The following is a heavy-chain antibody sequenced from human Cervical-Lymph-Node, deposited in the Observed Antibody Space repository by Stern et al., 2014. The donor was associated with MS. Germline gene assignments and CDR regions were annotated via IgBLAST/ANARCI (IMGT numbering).Heavy chain of an antibody. J-gene: IGHJ5*02. CDR2: LGWNSEGR. D-gene: IGHD3-16*01. CDR1: GFKFDDFA. CDR3: AKADDYAAGIDA. V-gene: IGHV3-9*01. Sequence: VQLVQSGGGMVQPGRSLRLSCEASGFKFDDFAMHCVRQAPGKGLEWVSGLGWNSEGRGYADSVQGRFTISRDNAKSSLYLQMNSLTAEDTALYYCAKADDYAAGIDAWGQGTLVVVSS.